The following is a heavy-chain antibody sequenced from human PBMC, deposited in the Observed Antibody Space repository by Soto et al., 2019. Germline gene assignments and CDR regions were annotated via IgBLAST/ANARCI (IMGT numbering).Heavy chain of an antibody. CDR2: IFSGGNT. V-gene: IGHV3-53*02. J-gene: IGHJ4*02. D-gene: IGHD3-16*01. CDR3: ARDVGGGYYDY. CDR1: GFTVSSNY. Sequence: EVQLVETGGGLIQPGGSLRLSCAASGFTVSSNYMNWVRQAPGKGLEWVSVIFSGGNTYYADSVKARFTNSRDNSKNMLYLQMNSLKADDTAVYYCARDVGGGYYDYWGQGTLVTVSS.